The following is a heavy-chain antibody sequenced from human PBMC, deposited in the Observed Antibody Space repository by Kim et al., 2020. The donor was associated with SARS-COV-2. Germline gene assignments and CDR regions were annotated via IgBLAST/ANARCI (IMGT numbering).Heavy chain of an antibody. Sequence: SLRLSCAASGFTFDDYAMHWVRQAPGKGLEWVSGISWNSGSIGYADSVKGRFTISRDNAKNSLYLQMNSLRAEDTALYYCAKDKSVGATPYYFDYWGQ. V-gene: IGHV3-9*01. CDR1: GFTFDDYA. CDR2: ISWNSGSI. D-gene: IGHD1-26*01. J-gene: IGHJ4*02. CDR3: AKDKSVGATPYYFDY.